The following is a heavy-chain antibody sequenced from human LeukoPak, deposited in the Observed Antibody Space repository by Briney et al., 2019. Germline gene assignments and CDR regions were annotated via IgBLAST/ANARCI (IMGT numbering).Heavy chain of an antibody. CDR3: AKDSSWELLRHVAPSDVGMFDY. Sequence: PGGSLRLSCAASGFTFSSYAMSWVRQAPGKGLEWVSAISGSGGSTYYADSVKGRFTISRDNSKNTLYLQMNSLRAEDTAVYYCAKDSSWELLRHVAPSDVGMFDYWGQGTLVTVSS. CDR2: ISGSGGST. J-gene: IGHJ4*02. D-gene: IGHD1-26*01. V-gene: IGHV3-23*01. CDR1: GFTFSSYA.